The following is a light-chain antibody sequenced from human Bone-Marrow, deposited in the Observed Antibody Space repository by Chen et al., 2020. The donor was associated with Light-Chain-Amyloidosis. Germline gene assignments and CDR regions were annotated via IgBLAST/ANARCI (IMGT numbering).Light chain of an antibody. Sequence: QSALTQPASVSGSPGQSITIPCTGTSSDVGGYNYVSWYQQHPGKAPKLMIYDVSNRPSGVSNRFSGSKSGNTASLTISGLQAEDEADYYCSSYTSSSTPSWVFGGGTKLTVL. CDR3: SSYTSSSTPSWV. CDR2: DVS. V-gene: IGLV2-14*01. J-gene: IGLJ3*02. CDR1: SSDVGGYNY.